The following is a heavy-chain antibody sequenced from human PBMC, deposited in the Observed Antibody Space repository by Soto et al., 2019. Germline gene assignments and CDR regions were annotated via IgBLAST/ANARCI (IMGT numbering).Heavy chain of an antibody. J-gene: IGHJ6*02. CDR3: AKLGHSSSWYDVTSYYYYGMDV. Sequence: QVQLVESGGGVVQPGRSLRLSCAASGFTFSSYGMHWVRQAPGKGLEWVAVISYDGSNKYYADSVKGRFTISRDNSKNTLYLQRNSLRGEDTAVYYCAKLGHSSSWYDVTSYYYYGMDVWGQGTTVTVSS. CDR1: GFTFSSYG. V-gene: IGHV3-30*18. CDR2: ISYDGSNK. D-gene: IGHD6-13*01.